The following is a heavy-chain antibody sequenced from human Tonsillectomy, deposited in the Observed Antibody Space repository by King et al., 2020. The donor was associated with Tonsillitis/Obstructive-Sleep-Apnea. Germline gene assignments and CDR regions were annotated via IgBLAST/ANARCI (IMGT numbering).Heavy chain of an antibody. Sequence: QLQESGPGLVKPSETLSLTCTVSGGSISSYYWSWIRQPPGKGLEWIGYIYYSGSANYNPSLKSRVTMSVDRPKNQFYLQLSSVTAADTAVYYCARDMVLEAGGDAFDIWGQGTMVTVSS. CDR1: GGSISSYY. D-gene: IGHD2-8*01. CDR2: IYYSGSA. CDR3: ARDMVLEAGGDAFDI. V-gene: IGHV4-59*01. J-gene: IGHJ3*02.